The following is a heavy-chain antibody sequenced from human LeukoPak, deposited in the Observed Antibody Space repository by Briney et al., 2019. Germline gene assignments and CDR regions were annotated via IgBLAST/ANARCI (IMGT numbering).Heavy chain of an antibody. V-gene: IGHV3-33*01. CDR1: GFTFSSYG. CDR3: ARQASGMAFLDY. D-gene: IGHD5-24*01. J-gene: IGHJ4*02. Sequence: GGSLRLSCAASGFTFSSYGMHWVSQAPGKGLEWVAVIWYDGSNKYYADSVKGRFTISRDNSKNTLYLQMNSLRAEDTAVYYCARQASGMAFLDYWGQGTLVTVSS. CDR2: IWYDGSNK.